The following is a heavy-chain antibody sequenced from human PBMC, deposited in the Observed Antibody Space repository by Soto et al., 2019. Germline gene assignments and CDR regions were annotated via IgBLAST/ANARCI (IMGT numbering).Heavy chain of an antibody. D-gene: IGHD4-17*01. V-gene: IGHV1-3*01. CDR3: ARAINDYGDYVTENWFDP. CDR2: INAGNGNT. J-gene: IGHJ5*02. Sequence: ASVKVSCKASGYTFTSYAMHWVRQAPGQRLEWMGWINAGNGNTKYSQKFQGRVTITRDTSASTAYMELRSLRSDDTAVYYCARAINDYGDYVTENWFDPWGQGTLVTVSS. CDR1: GYTFTSYA.